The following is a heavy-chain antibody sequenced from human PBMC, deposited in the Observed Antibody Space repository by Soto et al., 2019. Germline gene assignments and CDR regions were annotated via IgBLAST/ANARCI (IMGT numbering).Heavy chain of an antibody. V-gene: IGHV3-30-3*01. CDR1: GFTFSSYA. CDR3: ARDQGDYDFWRGYYQAQTCMDV. CDR2: ISYNGSNK. D-gene: IGHD3-3*01. Sequence: QVQLVESGGCVVQPGRSLIVSCAASGFTFSSYAMHWVRQAPGKGLEWVAVISYNGSNKYYADSVKGRFTISRDNSKNTLYLQMNSLRAEDTAVYYCARDQGDYDFWRGYYQAQTCMDVWGQGTTVTVSS. J-gene: IGHJ6*02.